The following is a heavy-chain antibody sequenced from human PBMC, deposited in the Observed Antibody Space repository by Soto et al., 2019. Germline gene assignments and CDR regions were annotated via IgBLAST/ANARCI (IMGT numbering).Heavy chain of an antibody. J-gene: IGHJ3*02. CDR2: FDPEDGET. V-gene: IGHV1-24*01. CDR3: ATALVVGPAAMPGERLAFDS. CDR1: GYTLTELS. Sequence: GASVKVSCKVSGYTLTELSMHWVRQAPGKGLEWMGGFDPEDGETIYAQKFQGRVTMTEDTSTDTAYMELSSLRSEDTAVYYCATALVVGPAAMPGERLAFDSWGQGTMVTVS. D-gene: IGHD2-2*01.